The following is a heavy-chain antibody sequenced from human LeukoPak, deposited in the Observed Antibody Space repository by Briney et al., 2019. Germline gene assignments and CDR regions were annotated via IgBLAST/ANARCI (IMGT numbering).Heavy chain of an antibody. D-gene: IGHD5-18*01. V-gene: IGHV3-21*01. J-gene: IGHJ6*02. Sequence: PGGSLRLSCAASGFTFSSCSMNWVRQAPGKGLEWVSSISSSSSYIYYADSVKGRFTISRDNAKNSLYLQMNSLRAEDTAVYYCARGWESNSYGLLGYYGMDVWGQGTTVTVSS. CDR1: GFTFSSCS. CDR3: ARGWESNSYGLLGYYGMDV. CDR2: ISSSSSYI.